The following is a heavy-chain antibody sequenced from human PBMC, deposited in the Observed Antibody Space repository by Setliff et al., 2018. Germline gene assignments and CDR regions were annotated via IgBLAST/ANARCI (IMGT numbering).Heavy chain of an antibody. J-gene: IGHJ3*02. V-gene: IGHV4-31*03. CDR3: ARDRRLVGARHAFDI. Sequence: QTLSLTCTVSGGSISSGGYYWSWIRQHPGQGLEWIGYIYYSGSTYYNPSLKSRVTISIDTSKNQFSLKLSSVTAADTAVYYCARDRRLVGARHAFDIWGQGTMVTVSS. CDR1: GGSISSGGYY. D-gene: IGHD1-26*01. CDR2: IYYSGST.